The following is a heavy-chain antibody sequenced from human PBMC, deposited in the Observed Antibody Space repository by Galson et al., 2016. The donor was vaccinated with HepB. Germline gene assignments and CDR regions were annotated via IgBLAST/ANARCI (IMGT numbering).Heavy chain of an antibody. Sequence: SVKVSCKASGYTFTSYDINWVRQATGQGLEWMAWVDPHSGNTGYAQKFQGRVTLTRKTSIHTAYMELSDLTSEDTAVYYCARGGRHEDSWGHGTLVSVSS. V-gene: IGHV1-8*01. J-gene: IGHJ5*01. CDR2: VDPHSGNT. CDR1: GYTFTSYD. CDR3: ARGGRHEDS.